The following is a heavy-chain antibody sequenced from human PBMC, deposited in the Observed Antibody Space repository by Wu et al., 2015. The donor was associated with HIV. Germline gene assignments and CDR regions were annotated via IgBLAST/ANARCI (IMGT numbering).Heavy chain of an antibody. V-gene: IGHV1-2*02. CDR3: ARANSGGATRGPGENYYYDSSAGAFDI. Sequence: QLVQSGAEVTKPGASVSVSCQTSGYTFTDHYIHWVRQAPGQGLEWMGWIRPDSGATHYAEKFQDRVTMTRDASISTAYMQLNRLRSDDTAVYFCARANSGGATRGPGENYYYDSSAGAFDIWGQGTMVTVSS. J-gene: IGHJ3*02. CDR1: GYTFTDHY. CDR2: IRPDSGAT. D-gene: IGHD3-22*01.